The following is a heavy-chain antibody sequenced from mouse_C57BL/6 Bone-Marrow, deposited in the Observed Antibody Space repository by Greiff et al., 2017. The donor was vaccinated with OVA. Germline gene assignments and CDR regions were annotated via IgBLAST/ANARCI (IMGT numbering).Heavy chain of an antibody. J-gene: IGHJ2*01. V-gene: IGHV1-55*01. CDR3: ARVIYYGNYGYFDY. D-gene: IGHD2-1*01. CDR1: GYTFTSYW. CDR2: LYPGSGST. Sequence: VQLQQPGAELVKPGASVKMSCKASGYTFTSYWITWVKQRPGQGLEWIGDLYPGSGSTNYNEKFKSKATLTVDTSSSTAYMQLSSLTSEDSAVYYCARVIYYGNYGYFDYWGQGTTRTVSS.